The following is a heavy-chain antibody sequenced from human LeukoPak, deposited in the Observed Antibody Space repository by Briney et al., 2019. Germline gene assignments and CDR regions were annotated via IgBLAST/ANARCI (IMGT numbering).Heavy chain of an antibody. CDR2: MNPNSGNT. CDR3: ARGGFWSGSNWFDP. J-gene: IGHJ5*02. D-gene: IGHD3-3*01. CDR1: GYTFTSYD. Sequence: ASVKVSCKASGYTFTSYDINWVRQATGQGLEWMGWMNPNSGNTGYAQKFQGRVTITRNTSISTAYMELSSLRSEDTAVYYCARGGFWSGSNWFDPWGQGTLVTVSS. V-gene: IGHV1-8*03.